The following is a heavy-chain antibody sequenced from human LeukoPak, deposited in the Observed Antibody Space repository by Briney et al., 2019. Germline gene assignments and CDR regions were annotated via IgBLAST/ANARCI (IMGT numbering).Heavy chain of an antibody. D-gene: IGHD3-10*01. V-gene: IGHV4-34*01. Sequence: KASETLSLTCAVYGGPFSGYYWSWIRQPPGKGLEWIGEINHSGSTNYNPSLKSRVTISVDTSKNQFSLKLSSVTAADTAVYYCARGRRLWFGEPPFDYWGQGTLVTVSS. J-gene: IGHJ4*02. CDR3: ARGRRLWFGEPPFDY. CDR2: INHSGST. CDR1: GGPFSGYY.